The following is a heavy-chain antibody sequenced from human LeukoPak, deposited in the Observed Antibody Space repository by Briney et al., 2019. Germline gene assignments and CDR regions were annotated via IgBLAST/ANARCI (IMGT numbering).Heavy chain of an antibody. V-gene: IGHV3-30*18. J-gene: IGHJ4*02. D-gene: IGHD2-2*01. CDR2: ISYDGSNK. CDR1: GFTFSSYG. Sequence: GGSLRLSCAASGFTFSSYGMHWVRQAPGKGLEWVAVISYDGSNKYYADSVKGRFTISRDNSKNTLYLQMNSLRAEDTAVYYCAKPPSYCSSTGCYEFDYWGQGTLVTVSS. CDR3: AKPPSYCSSTGCYEFDY.